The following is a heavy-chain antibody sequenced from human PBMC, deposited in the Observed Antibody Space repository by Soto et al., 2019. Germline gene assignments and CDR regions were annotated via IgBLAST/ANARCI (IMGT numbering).Heavy chain of an antibody. CDR2: INPSGGST. CDR3: ARNILPTRVVAYGMDV. J-gene: IGHJ6*02. V-gene: IGHV1-46*01. D-gene: IGHD2-15*01. CDR1: GYTFTSYY. Sequence: ASVKGSCKASGYTFTSYYMHCVRQAPGQGLEWMGIINPSGGSTSYAQKFQGRVTTTRDTSTSTVYIKQSSLRSEDTAVYYCARNILPTRVVAYGMDVCGQATTVTVSS.